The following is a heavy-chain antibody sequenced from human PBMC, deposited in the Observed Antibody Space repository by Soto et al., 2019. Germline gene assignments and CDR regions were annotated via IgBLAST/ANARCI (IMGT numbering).Heavy chain of an antibody. CDR3: AREDSSEDWFDP. D-gene: IGHD6-19*01. J-gene: IGHJ5*02. CDR1: GGSISSYY. CDR2: IYYSGST. V-gene: IGHV4-59*01. Sequence: SETLSLTCTVSGGSISSYYWSWIRQPPGKGLEWIGYIYYSGSTNYNPSLKSRVTISVDTSKNQFSLKLSSVTAADTAVYYCAREDSSEDWFDPWGQGTLVTVSS.